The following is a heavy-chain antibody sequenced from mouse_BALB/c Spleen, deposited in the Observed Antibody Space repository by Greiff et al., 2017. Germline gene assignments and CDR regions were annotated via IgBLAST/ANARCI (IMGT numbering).Heavy chain of an antibody. J-gene: IGHJ2*01. Sequence: VQGVESGAELVRPGASVTLSCKASGYTFTDYEMHWVKQTPVHGLEWIGAIDPETGGTAYNQKFKGKATLTADNSSSTAYMELRSLTSEDSAVYYCTRPLYFDYWGQGTTLTVSS. CDR2: IDPETGGT. V-gene: IGHV1-15*01. CDR3: TRPLYFDY. CDR1: GYTFTDYE.